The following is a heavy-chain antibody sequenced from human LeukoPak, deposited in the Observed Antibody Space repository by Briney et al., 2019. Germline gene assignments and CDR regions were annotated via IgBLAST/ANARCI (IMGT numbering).Heavy chain of an antibody. CDR1: GGSISSYY. V-gene: IGHV4-59*01. CDR3: ARVAGYSSSWYSRGLTPRTWFDP. Sequence: SETLSLTCTVSGGSISSYYWSWIWQPPGKGLEWIGYIYYSGSTNYNPSLKSRVTISVDTSKNQFSLKLSSVTAADTAVYYCARVAGYSSSWYSRGLTPRTWFDPWGQGTLVTVSS. J-gene: IGHJ5*02. CDR2: IYYSGST. D-gene: IGHD6-13*01.